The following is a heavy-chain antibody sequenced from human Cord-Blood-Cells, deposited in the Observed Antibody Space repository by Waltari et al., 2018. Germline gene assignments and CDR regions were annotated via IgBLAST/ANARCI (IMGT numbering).Heavy chain of an antibody. CDR3: ARDGLYWYFDL. CDR2: INSDGSST. Sequence: GLVWVSRINSDGSSTSYADSVKGRFTISRDNAKNTLYLQMNSLRAEDTAVYYCARDGLYWYFDLWGRGTLVTVSS. J-gene: IGHJ2*01. D-gene: IGHD2-21*02. V-gene: IGHV3-74*01.